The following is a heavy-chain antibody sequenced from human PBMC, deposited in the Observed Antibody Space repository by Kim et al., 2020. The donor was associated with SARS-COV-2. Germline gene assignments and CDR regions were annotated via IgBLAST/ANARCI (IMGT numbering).Heavy chain of an antibody. V-gene: IGHV3-11*06. Sequence: KRRFTISRDNANNSLYLQMNSLGAEDTAVYYCARNGFHDILTGYPAYFDYWGQGTLVTVSS. D-gene: IGHD3-9*01. J-gene: IGHJ4*02. CDR3: ARNGFHDILTGYPAYFDY.